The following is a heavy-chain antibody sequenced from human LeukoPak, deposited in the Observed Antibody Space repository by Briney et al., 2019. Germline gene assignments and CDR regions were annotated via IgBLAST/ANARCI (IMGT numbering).Heavy chain of an antibody. V-gene: IGHV4-59*01. CDR2: IYYSGST. Sequence: PSETLSLTCTVSGGSISSYYWNWIRQPPGKGLEWVGYIYYSGSTKYNPSLKSRVTISEETYKKQLFLKQSSVTAADTAVYYCAGRLWRRDGYNLSAFDIWGQGTMVTVSS. CDR1: GGSISSYY. CDR3: AGRLWRRDGYNLSAFDI. J-gene: IGHJ3*02. D-gene: IGHD5-24*01.